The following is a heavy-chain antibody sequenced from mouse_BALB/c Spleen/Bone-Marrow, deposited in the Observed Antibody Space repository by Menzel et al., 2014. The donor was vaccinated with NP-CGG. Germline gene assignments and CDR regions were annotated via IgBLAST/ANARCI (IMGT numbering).Heavy chain of an antibody. Sequence: VHVKQSGGGLVKPGGSLKLSCAASGFTFSYYAMSWVRQSPEKRLEWVAGISSGGSYTYYPDTVTGRFTISRDNAKNTLYLEMSSLRSEDTAMYYCVRDSSGYFDYWGQGTTLTVSS. V-gene: IGHV5-9-4*01. CDR2: ISSGGSYT. D-gene: IGHD3-1*01. J-gene: IGHJ2*01. CDR1: GFTFSYYA. CDR3: VRDSSGYFDY.